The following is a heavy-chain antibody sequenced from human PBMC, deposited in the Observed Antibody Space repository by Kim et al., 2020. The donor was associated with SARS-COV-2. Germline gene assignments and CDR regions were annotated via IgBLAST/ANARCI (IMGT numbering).Heavy chain of an antibody. D-gene: IGHD4-17*01. CDR1: GFTFSSYS. J-gene: IGHJ3*02. CDR2: ISSSSSYI. V-gene: IGHV3-21*01. Sequence: GGSLRLSCAASGFTFSSYSMNWVRQAPGKGLEWVSSISSSSSYIYYADSVKGRFTISRDNAKNSLYLQMNSLRAEDTAVYYCARDVSNADTNDYGDDDAFDIWGQGTMVTVSS. CDR3: ARDVSNADTNDYGDDDAFDI.